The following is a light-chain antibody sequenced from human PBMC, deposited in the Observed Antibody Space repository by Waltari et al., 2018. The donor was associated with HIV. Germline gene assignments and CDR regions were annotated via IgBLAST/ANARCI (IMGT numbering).Light chain of an antibody. J-gene: IGLJ2*01. CDR3: SSYSGSLAV. CDR2: EVN. CDR1: SSDIGGPNF. Sequence: QSALTQPPSASGSPGQSVTIPCTGTSSDIGGPNFVSWYQQHPGKAPKVMIYEVNKRPSGVPNRFSGSKSGNTASLTVSGLQADDEAHYYCSSYSGSLAVFGGGTTLTVL. V-gene: IGLV2-8*01.